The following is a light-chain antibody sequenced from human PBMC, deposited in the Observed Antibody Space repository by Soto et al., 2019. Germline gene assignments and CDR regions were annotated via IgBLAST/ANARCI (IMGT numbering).Light chain of an antibody. J-gene: IGKJ5*01. Sequence: DIQMTQSPSSLSASVGDRVSITCRASQTISTYVNWYQHKPGQAPKLLIYAAYALQSGVPSRFSGSASGTEFTLAISSLQPEDFATYYCLQTYRDLPALGQGTRLDSK. CDR2: AAY. CDR3: LQTYRDLPA. V-gene: IGKV1-39*01. CDR1: QTISTY.